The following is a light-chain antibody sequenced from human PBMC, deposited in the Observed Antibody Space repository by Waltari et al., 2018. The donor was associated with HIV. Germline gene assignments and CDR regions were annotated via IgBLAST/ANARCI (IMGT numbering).Light chain of an antibody. Sequence: QSALTQPASVSGSPGQSITISCSGTNSAVGGYNYVPWSQQHPGKAPKLIIFDVSHRPSGISNRFSGSKSGNTASLTISGLQAEDEADYYCSSYTRSTTLDAVFGTGTKVSVL. CDR1: NSAVGGYNY. CDR2: DVS. V-gene: IGLV2-14*03. CDR3: SSYTRSTTLDAV. J-gene: IGLJ1*01.